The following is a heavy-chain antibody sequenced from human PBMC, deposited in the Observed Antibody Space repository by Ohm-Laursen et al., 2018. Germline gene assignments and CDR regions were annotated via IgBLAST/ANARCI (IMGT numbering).Heavy chain of an antibody. Sequence: SLRLSCSAFGFTFSSYAMSWVRQAPGKGLEWVSYISSSSSTIYYADSVKGRFTISRDNAKNSLYLQMNSLRAEDTAVYYCARTGWGDAFDIWGQGTMVTVSS. CDR2: ISSSSSTI. V-gene: IGHV3-48*01. CDR3: ARTGWGDAFDI. CDR1: GFTFSSYA. J-gene: IGHJ3*02. D-gene: IGHD1-14*01.